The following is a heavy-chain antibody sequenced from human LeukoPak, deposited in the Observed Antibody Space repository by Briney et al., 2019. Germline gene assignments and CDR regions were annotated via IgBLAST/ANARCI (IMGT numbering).Heavy chain of an antibody. CDR3: AKDMSMAAVAGVGNAFDI. J-gene: IGHJ3*02. V-gene: IGHV3-23*01. CDR1: GFTFSSYA. D-gene: IGHD6-19*01. CDR2: ISGSGGST. Sequence: RSGGSLRLSCAASGFTFSSYAMSWVRQAPGKGLEWVSAISGSGGSTYYADSVKGRFTISRDNSKNTLYLQMNSLRAEDTAVYYCAKDMSMAAVAGVGNAFDIWGQGTMVTVSS.